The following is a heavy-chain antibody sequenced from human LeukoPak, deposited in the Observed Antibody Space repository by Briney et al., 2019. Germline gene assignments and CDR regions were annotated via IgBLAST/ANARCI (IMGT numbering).Heavy chain of an antibody. D-gene: IGHD3-16*02. V-gene: IGHV4-59*12. CDR2: IYYSGST. CDR3: AGGTYDYVWGSYRRIDY. Sequence: PSETLSLTCTVSGGSISSYYWSWIRQPPGKGLEWIGYIYYSGSTNYNPSLKSRVTISVDTSKNQFSLKLSSVTAADTAVYYCAGGTYDYVWGSYRRIDYWGQGTLVTVSS. J-gene: IGHJ4*02. CDR1: GGSISSYY.